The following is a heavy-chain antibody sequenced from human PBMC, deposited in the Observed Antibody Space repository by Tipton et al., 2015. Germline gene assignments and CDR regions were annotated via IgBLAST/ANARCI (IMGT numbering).Heavy chain of an antibody. D-gene: IGHD2-21*02. Sequence: TLSLTCTVSGGSVNSANYYWSWIRQPPGKELEWIGYIQYSGSTYYNPSLKSRVTISIDRFKDQFSLKLSSVTAADTAVYYCASPSLPHDRGDYYFQSWGQGSLVTVSS. CDR3: ASPSLPHDRGDYYFQS. J-gene: IGHJ4*02. V-gene: IGHV4-61*01. CDR2: IQYSGST. CDR1: GGSVNSANYY.